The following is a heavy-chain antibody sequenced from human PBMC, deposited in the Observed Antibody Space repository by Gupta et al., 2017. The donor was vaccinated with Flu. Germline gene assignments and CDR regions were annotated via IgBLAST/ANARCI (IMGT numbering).Heavy chain of an antibody. D-gene: IGHD6-19*01. V-gene: IGHV2-26*01. J-gene: IGHJ4*02. Sequence: QVTLKESGPVLVKPTETLALTCSVSGFSLRNTRLGVTWIRQPPGRALEWLADFFSTDEKSYSTSLRTRLTISKDFSKSQVVLTMTNMDPLDTATYYGAVVSRAAYSTGWSKYCDFWGQGALVTVSS. CDR3: AVVSRAAYSTGWSKYCDF. CDR2: FFSTDEK. CDR1: GFSLRNTRLG.